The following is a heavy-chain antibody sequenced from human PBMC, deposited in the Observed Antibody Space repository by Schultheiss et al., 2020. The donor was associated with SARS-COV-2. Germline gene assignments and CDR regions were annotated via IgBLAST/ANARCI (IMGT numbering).Heavy chain of an antibody. CDR3: ARGTYNVDTALGGMDV. J-gene: IGHJ6*02. Sequence: SETLSLTCTVSGGSISSDYWNWIRQPPGKGLEWIGRIYTSERTDYNPSLKSRVTMSVDTSKNQFSLKLSSVTAADTAVYYCARGTYNVDTALGGMDVWGQGTTVTVSS. CDR1: GGSISSDY. D-gene: IGHD5-18*01. CDR2: IYTSERT. V-gene: IGHV4-4*07.